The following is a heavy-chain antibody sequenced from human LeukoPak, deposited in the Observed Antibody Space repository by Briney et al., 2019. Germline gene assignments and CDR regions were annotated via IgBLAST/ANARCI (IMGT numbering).Heavy chain of an antibody. CDR3: ARRDFDSSGYLSFYFDY. CDR2: IYQSGST. Sequence: TSETLSLTCAVSGYSIRSGCHWSWIRQPPGKGLEWIGSIYQSGSTYYNPSLKSRVTISVDTSKNQFSLTLSSVTAADSAVYYCARRDFDSSGYLSFYFDYWGQGTLVTVSS. J-gene: IGHJ4*02. CDR1: GYSIRSGCH. V-gene: IGHV4-38-2*01. D-gene: IGHD3-22*01.